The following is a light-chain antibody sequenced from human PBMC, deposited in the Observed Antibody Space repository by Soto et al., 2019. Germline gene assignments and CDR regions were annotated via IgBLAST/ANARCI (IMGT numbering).Light chain of an antibody. J-gene: IGKJ4*01. CDR2: AAS. V-gene: IGKV1-39*01. CDR3: HQSFSIPLT. CDR1: QSISSY. Sequence: DIQMTQSPSSLSASVGDRVTITCRASQSISSYLNWYQQKPGKAPKLLIFAASSLQSGVPSRFSGSGSGTDFTLTISRLQPEDFATYYCHQSFSIPLTFGGGTKVDI.